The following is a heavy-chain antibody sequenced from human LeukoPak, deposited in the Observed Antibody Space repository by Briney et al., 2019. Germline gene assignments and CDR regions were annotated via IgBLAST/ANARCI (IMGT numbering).Heavy chain of an antibody. CDR1: GFTFSSYS. J-gene: IGHJ4*02. Sequence: GGSLSLSCAASGFTFSSYSMNWVRQAPGKGLEWVSSISSSSRYIYYADSVKGRFAISRDNVKNSLYLQMNSLRAEDTAVYYCAKNSSSWYGYFDYWGQGTLVTVSS. CDR3: AKNSSSWYGYFDY. D-gene: IGHD6-13*01. CDR2: ISSSSRYI. V-gene: IGHV3-21*06.